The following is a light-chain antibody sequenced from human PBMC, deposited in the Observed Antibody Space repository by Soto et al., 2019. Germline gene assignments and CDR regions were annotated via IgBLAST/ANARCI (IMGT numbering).Light chain of an antibody. CDR2: WAS. CDR1: QSLLYRSSNKHY. J-gene: IGKJ2*01. CDR3: QQSCSPPRT. V-gene: IGKV4-1*01. Sequence: DIVMTQSPDSLAVSLGERATINCKSSQSLLYRSSNKHYLAWYQHKPGQPPKLLIYWASTRESGVPDRFSGSGSGTDFTLTISSLQAEDVAVYYCQQSCSPPRTFGQGTKLEI.